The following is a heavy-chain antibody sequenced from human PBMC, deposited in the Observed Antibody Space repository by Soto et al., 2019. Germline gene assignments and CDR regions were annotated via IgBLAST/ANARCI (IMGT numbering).Heavy chain of an antibody. Sequence: GGSLRLSCAASGFTFRKHGMQWVRQSPGGGLESVAVISYDGSNKYYGDSAKGRFTISRDNSENMLYLELSSLRAEDTAVYYCAKDLVVVAAPSPLDYFFGMDVWGQGTTVTV. CDR2: ISYDGSNK. V-gene: IGHV3-30*18. D-gene: IGHD2-15*01. CDR1: GFTFRKHG. CDR3: AKDLVVVAAPSPLDYFFGMDV. J-gene: IGHJ6*02.